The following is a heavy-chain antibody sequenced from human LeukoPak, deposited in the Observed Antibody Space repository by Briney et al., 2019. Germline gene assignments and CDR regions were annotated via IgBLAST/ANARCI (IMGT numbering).Heavy chain of an antibody. V-gene: IGHV4-34*01. D-gene: IGHD3-16*02. Sequence: TSETLSLTCAVYGGSFSGYYWSWIRQPPGKGLEWIGEINHSGSTNYNPSLESRVTISVDTSKNQFSLKLSSVTAADTAVYYCARGRRVGELSLSTYYYYYGMDVWGQGTTVTVSS. CDR3: ARGRRVGELSLSTYYYYYGMDV. CDR2: INHSGST. CDR1: GGSFSGYY. J-gene: IGHJ6*02.